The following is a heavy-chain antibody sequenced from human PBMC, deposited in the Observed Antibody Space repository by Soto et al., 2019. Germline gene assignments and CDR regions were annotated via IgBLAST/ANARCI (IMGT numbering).Heavy chain of an antibody. CDR2: IYSNGGT. Sequence: LQLQESGPGVVKPSETLSLACSVSGGSIKSNDYFWGWGRQPPGKGLEWIASIYSNGGTYDSPSLQSRAPVSIDTSKNQCFLTVRSVTAADTAVYYCASFLVGATARNDFDSWGLGTLVTISS. D-gene: IGHD2-8*02. V-gene: IGHV4-39*01. J-gene: IGHJ4*02. CDR3: ASFLVGATARNDFDS. CDR1: GGSIKSNDYF.